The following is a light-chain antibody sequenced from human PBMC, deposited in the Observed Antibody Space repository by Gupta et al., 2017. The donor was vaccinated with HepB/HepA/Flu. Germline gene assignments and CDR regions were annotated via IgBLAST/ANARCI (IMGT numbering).Light chain of an antibody. CDR1: QSIGNN. V-gene: IGKV1-5*03. CDR2: RAS. Sequence: DIQMTKSPSTLSASVGDRVTITCRASQSIGNNLAWFQQKPGKAPHVLIYRASTLESGVPSRFSGSESGTEFTLTISSLQPDDFATYYCQQYYSCRSFGQRTKVEIK. J-gene: IGKJ1*01. CDR3: QQYYSCRS.